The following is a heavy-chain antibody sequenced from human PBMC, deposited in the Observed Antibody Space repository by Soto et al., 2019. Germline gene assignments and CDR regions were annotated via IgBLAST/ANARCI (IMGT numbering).Heavy chain of an antibody. Sequence: QVQLQESGPGLVKPSQTLSLTCTVSGGSISSGDYYWSWIRQPPGKGLEWIGYIYYSGSTYYNPSLKSRVTISVDTSKNQFSLKLSSVTAADTAVYDCARDQITMVRGVTRFFDYWGQGTLVTVSS. CDR2: IYYSGST. CDR3: ARDQITMVRGVTRFFDY. D-gene: IGHD3-10*01. J-gene: IGHJ4*02. CDR1: GGSISSGDYY. V-gene: IGHV4-30-4*01.